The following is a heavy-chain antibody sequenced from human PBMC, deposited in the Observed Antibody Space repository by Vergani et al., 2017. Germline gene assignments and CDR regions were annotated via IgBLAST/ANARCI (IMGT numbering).Heavy chain of an antibody. CDR2: ISAYNGNT. V-gene: IGHV1-18*04. J-gene: IGHJ3*02. CDR1: GYTFTSYG. CDR3: ALLWFGELPRFDAFDI. D-gene: IGHD3-10*01. Sequence: QVQLVQSGAEVKKPGASVKVSCKASGYTFTSYGISWVRQAPGQGLEWMGWISAYNGNTNYAQKLQGRVTMTTDTSTSTAYMELRSLRSDDTAVYHCALLWFGELPRFDAFDIWGQGTMVTVSS.